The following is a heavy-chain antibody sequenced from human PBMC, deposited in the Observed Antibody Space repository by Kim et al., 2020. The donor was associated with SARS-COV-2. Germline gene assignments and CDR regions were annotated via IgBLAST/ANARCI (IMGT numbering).Heavy chain of an antibody. J-gene: IGHJ5*01. D-gene: IGHD3-16*01. CDR2: ISGSSPGT. Sequence: GGSLRLSCAASGFTFGDNAMSWVRRAPGKGLEWVSGISGSSPGTDYADSVRGRFTISRDNAKNSLYLQMDSLRAEDTAVYYCAKDFHFVLLGGFFFSWG. CDR1: GFTFGDNA. V-gene: IGHV3-23*01. CDR3: AKDFHFVLLGGFFFS.